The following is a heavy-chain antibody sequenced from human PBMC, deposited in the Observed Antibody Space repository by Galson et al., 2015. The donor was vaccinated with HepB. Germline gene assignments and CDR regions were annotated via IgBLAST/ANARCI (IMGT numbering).Heavy chain of an antibody. CDR3: ALQQLAHLFDP. Sequence: SLRLSCAASGFTFSNYGMHRVRQAPGKGLEWVAVMPYDGSNPYYADSVKGRFTVSRDNSKNTLYLQMSSLRAEDTAVYYCALQQLAHLFDPWGQGTLVTVSS. V-gene: IGHV3-30*03. D-gene: IGHD1/OR15-1a*01. CDR1: GFTFSNYG. J-gene: IGHJ5*02. CDR2: MPYDGSNP.